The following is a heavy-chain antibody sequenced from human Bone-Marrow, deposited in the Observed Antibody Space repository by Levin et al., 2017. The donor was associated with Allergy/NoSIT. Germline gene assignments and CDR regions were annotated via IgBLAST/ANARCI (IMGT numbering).Heavy chain of an antibody. CDR2: ISSSGNHI. CDR1: GFDFSRHT. J-gene: IGHJ4*02. Sequence: ETLSLTCAASGFDFSRHTMHWVRQAPGQGLEWVASISSSGNHIFSSDLLKGRFTISRDNAQSSLYLQLHSLRDGETAVYYCARDSLGASSSWYFFDWWGQGTLVTVSS. CDR3: ARDSLGASSSWYFFDW. D-gene: IGHD6-13*01. V-gene: IGHV3-21*06.